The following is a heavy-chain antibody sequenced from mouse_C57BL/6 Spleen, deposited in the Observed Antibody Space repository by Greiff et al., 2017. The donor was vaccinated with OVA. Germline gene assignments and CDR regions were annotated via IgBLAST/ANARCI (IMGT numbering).Heavy chain of an antibody. Sequence: EVQRVESGPELVKPGASVKIPCKASGYTFTDYNMDWVKQSHGKSLEWIGDINPNNGGTIYNQKFKGKATLTVDKSSSTAYMELRSLTSEDTAVYYCARSRDYDDWFAYWGQGTLVTVSA. CDR2: INPNNGGT. V-gene: IGHV1-18*01. CDR1: GYTFTDYN. D-gene: IGHD2-4*01. CDR3: ARSRDYDDWFAY. J-gene: IGHJ3*01.